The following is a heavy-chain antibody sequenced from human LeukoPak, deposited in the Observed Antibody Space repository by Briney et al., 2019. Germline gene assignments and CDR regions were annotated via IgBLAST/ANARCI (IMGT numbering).Heavy chain of an antibody. Sequence: PSETLSLTCTVSGGSISSGGYYWSWIRQPPGKGLEWIGYIYHSGSTYYNPSLKSRVTISVDRSKNQFSLKLSSVTAADTAVYYCARDGPPYSSSWYLDSRWFDPWGQGTLVTVSS. V-gene: IGHV4-30-2*01. CDR3: ARDGPPYSSSWYLDSRWFDP. J-gene: IGHJ5*02. D-gene: IGHD6-13*01. CDR2: IYHSGST. CDR1: GGSISSGGYY.